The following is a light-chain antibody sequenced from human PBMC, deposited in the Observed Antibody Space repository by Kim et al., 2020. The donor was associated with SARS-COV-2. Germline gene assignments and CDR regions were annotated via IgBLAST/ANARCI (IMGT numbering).Light chain of an antibody. V-gene: IGKV1-33*01. J-gene: IGKJ4*01. CDR1: QDISNY. CDR2: DAS. CDR3: QQYDNLPPSLT. Sequence: DIQMTRSPSSLSASVGDRVTITCQASQDISNYLNWYQQKPGKAPKLLIYDASNLETGVPSRFSGSGSGTDFTFTISSLQPEDIATYYCQQYDNLPPSLTFGGGTKVDIK.